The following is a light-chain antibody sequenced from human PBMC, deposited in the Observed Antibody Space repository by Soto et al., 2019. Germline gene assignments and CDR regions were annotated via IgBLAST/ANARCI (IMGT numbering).Light chain of an antibody. V-gene: IGKV1-39*01. J-gene: IGKJ1*01. CDR3: QQSYSTPWT. CDR1: QSISSY. CDR2: AAS. Sequence: DIHMIQSQSSLSASVGDRFTITCRSSQSISSYLNWYQQKPGKAPKLLIYAASSLQSGVPSRFSGSGSGTDFTLTISSLQPEDFATYYCQQSYSTPWTFGQGTKVDIK.